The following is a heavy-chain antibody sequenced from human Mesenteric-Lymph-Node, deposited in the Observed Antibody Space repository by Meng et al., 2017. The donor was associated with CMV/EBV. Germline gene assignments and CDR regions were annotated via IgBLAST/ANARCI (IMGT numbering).Heavy chain of an antibody. Sequence: SVKVSCKASGGTFSSYAISWVRQAPGQGLEWMGGIIPIFGTANYAQKFQGRVTITTDESTSTAYMELSSLRSEDTAVYYCASVVNDWFDPWGQGTLVTVSS. CDR3: ASVVNDWFDP. CDR1: GGTFSSYA. V-gene: IGHV1-69*05. D-gene: IGHD3-22*01. J-gene: IGHJ5*02. CDR2: IIPIFGTA.